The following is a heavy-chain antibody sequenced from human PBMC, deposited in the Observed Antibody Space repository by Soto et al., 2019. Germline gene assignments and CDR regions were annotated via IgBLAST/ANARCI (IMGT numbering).Heavy chain of an antibody. CDR1: GGNFRSQS. D-gene: IGHD6-13*01. V-gene: IGHV1-69*08. CDR3: ARDRDVAAAGTVETKYYYGMDV. J-gene: IGHJ6*02. Sequence: QVQLVQTGAEVKKPGSSVRVSCKASGGNFRSQSISISWVRQAPGQGLEWMGRAIPVLGVANYAQKFQGRVTITADKSTSTVYMELSSLRSEDTAVYYCARDRDVAAAGTVETKYYYGMDVWGQGTTVTVSS. CDR2: AIPVLGVA.